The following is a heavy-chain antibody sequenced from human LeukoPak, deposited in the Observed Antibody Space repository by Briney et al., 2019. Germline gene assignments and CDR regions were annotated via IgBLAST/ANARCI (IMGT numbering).Heavy chain of an antibody. D-gene: IGHD2-2*01. Sequence: PSETLSLTCTVSGGSISSYYWSWIRQPPGKGLEWIGSIYYSGSTYYNPSLKSRVTISVDTSKNQFSLKLSSVTAADTAVYYCARLHPSAYQLLMYNWFDPWGQGTLVTVSS. CDR3: ARLHPSAYQLLMYNWFDP. CDR1: GGSISSYY. CDR2: IYYSGST. V-gene: IGHV4-39*01. J-gene: IGHJ5*02.